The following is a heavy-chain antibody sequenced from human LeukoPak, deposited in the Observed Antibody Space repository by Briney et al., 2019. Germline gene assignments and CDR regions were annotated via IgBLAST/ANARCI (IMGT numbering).Heavy chain of an antibody. CDR3: ASRWSGYYYRGIDY. V-gene: IGHV4-59*12. J-gene: IGHJ4*02. Sequence: SETLSLTCTVSGGSISSYYWSWIRQPPGKGLEWIGYIYYSGSTNYNPSLKSRVTISVDTSKNQFSLKLSSVTAADTAVYYCASRWSGYYYRGIDYWGQGTLVTVSS. CDR1: GGSISSYY. D-gene: IGHD3-22*01. CDR2: IYYSGST.